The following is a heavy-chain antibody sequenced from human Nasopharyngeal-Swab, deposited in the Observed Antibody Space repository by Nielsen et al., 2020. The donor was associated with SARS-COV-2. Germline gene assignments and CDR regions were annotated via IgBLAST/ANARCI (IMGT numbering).Heavy chain of an antibody. V-gene: IGHV3-30*18. Sequence: PGKGLEWVEVISYDGSNKYYADSVKGRFTNSRDNSKNTLYLQMNSLRAEDTAVYYCAKGGYSGYDPLGMDVWGQGTTVTVSS. CDR2: ISYDGSNK. J-gene: IGHJ6*02. D-gene: IGHD5-12*01. CDR3: AKGGYSGYDPLGMDV.